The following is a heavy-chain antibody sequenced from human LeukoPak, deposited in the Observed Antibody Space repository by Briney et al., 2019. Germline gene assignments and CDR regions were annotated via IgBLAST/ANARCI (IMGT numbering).Heavy chain of an antibody. V-gene: IGHV3-30*04. J-gene: IGHJ4*02. D-gene: IGHD3-22*01. Sequence: GGSLRLSCAASGFTFSSYAIHWVRQAPGKGLEWVALISYDGSNKYYGDSVKGRFTISRDNSKNTLYLQMNSLRADDTAVYYCATDSSPDFWGQGTLVTVSS. CDR2: ISYDGSNK. CDR3: ATDSSPDF. CDR1: GFTFSSYA.